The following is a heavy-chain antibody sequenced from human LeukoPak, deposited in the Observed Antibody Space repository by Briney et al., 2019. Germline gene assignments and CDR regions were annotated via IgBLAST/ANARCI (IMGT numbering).Heavy chain of an antibody. Sequence: GGSLRLSCAASGFTFSSYEMNWVRQAPGKGLEWVSSISSSSSYIYYADSVKGRFTISRDNAKNSLYLQMNSLRAEDTAVYYCARGFMVRGVIIRYYYYYMDVWGKGTTVTVSS. CDR1: GFTFSSYE. V-gene: IGHV3-21*01. CDR2: ISSSSSYI. D-gene: IGHD3-10*01. J-gene: IGHJ6*03. CDR3: ARGFMVRGVIIRYYYYYMDV.